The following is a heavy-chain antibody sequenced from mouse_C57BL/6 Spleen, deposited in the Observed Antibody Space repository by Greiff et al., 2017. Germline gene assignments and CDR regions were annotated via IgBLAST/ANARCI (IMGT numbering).Heavy chain of an antibody. J-gene: IGHJ4*01. V-gene: IGHV5-17*01. Sequence: EVMLVESGGGLVKPGGSLKLSCAASGFTFSDYGMHWVRQAPEKGLEWVAYISSGSSTIYYADTVKGRFTISRDNAKNTLFLQMTSLRSEDTAMYYYARPSYDGYYYYAMDYWGQGTSVTVSS. D-gene: IGHD2-3*01. CDR2: ISSGSSTI. CDR1: GFTFSDYG. CDR3: ARPSYDGYYYYAMDY.